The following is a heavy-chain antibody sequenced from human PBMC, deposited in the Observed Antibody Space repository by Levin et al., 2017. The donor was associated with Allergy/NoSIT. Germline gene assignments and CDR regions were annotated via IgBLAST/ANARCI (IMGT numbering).Heavy chain of an antibody. J-gene: IGHJ4*02. V-gene: IGHV3-23*01. CDR1: GFTFSSYA. D-gene: IGHD6-6*01. CDR3: AKDKDSSSSWGY. Sequence: GESLKISCAASGFTFSSYAMSWVRQAPGKGLEWVSAISGSGGSTYYADSVKGRFTISRDNSKNTLYLQMNSLRAEDTAVYYCAKDKDSSSSWGYWGQGTLVTVSS. CDR2: ISGSGGST.